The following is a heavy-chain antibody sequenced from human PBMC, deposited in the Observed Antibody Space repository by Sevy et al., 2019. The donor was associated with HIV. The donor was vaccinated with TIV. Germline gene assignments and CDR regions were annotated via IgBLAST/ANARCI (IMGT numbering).Heavy chain of an antibody. CDR1: GFSLSRSGVG. CDR3: AKSFRMQAFDI. J-gene: IGHJ3*02. CDR2: IYWDDDK. Sequence: SGPTLVKPTQTLTLTCTFSGFSLSRSGVGVGWIHQPPGKALEWLARIYWDDDKRYSPSLKNRLTITKDTSKNQVVLTMTNMGAVDTATYYCAKSFRMQAFDIWGQGTRVTVSS. V-gene: IGHV2-5*02.